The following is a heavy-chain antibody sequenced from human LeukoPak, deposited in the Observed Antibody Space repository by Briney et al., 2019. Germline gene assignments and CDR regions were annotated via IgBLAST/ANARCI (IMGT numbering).Heavy chain of an antibody. CDR3: ARGVTVPGVGSY. D-gene: IGHD6-19*01. Sequence: GGSLRLSCAASGFTVSNNYMNWVRQAPGKGLEWVSVIYGSDTTYYADSVKGRFTISRDNSKNTLYLQMNSLRAEDTAVYYCARGVTVPGVGSYWGQGTPVTVSS. J-gene: IGHJ4*02. V-gene: IGHV3-53*01. CDR2: IYGSDTT. CDR1: GFTVSNNY.